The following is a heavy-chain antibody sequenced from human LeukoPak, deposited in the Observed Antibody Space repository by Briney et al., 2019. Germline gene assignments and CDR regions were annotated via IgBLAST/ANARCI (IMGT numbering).Heavy chain of an antibody. CDR1: GGTFSSYA. V-gene: IGHV1-69*04. J-gene: IGHJ4*02. Sequence: ASVKVSCKASGGTFSSYAISWVRQAPGQGREWMGRIIPIFGIANYAQKFQGRVTITADKSTSTAYMELSSLRSEDTAVYYCARDHYYDSSGYYGGYWGQGTLVTASS. CDR2: IIPIFGIA. D-gene: IGHD3-22*01. CDR3: ARDHYYDSSGYYGGY.